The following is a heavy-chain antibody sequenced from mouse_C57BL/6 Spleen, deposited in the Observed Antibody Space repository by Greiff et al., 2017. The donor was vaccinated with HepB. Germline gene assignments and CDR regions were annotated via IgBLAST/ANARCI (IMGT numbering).Heavy chain of an antibody. J-gene: IGHJ4*01. CDR3: AREDGYYYAMDY. CDR1: GYSITSGYY. Sequence: EESGPGLVKPSQSLSLTCSVTGYSITSGYYWNWIRQFPGNKLEWMGYISYDGSNNYNPSLKNRISITRDTSKNQFFLKLNSVTTEDTATYYCAREDGYYYAMDYWGQGTSVTVSS. D-gene: IGHD2-3*01. V-gene: IGHV3-6*01. CDR2: ISYDGSN.